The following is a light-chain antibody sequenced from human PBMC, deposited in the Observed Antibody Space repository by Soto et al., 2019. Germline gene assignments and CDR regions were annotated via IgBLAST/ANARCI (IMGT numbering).Light chain of an antibody. CDR2: KAS. CDR3: QQYNSYSRT. CDR1: QSISSW. V-gene: IGKV1-5*03. J-gene: IGKJ1*01. Sequence: DIQMTQSPSTLSASVGDRVTITCRASQSISSWLAWYQQKPGKAPKLLIYKASSLESGVQSRFSGSGSGTEFTLTIRSLQPDEFATYYCQQYNSYSRTFGQGTKVDI.